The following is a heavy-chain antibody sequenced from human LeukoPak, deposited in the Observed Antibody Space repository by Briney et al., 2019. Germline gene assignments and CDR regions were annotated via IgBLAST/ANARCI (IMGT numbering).Heavy chain of an antibody. D-gene: IGHD3-22*01. V-gene: IGHV3-21*01. J-gene: IGHJ6*02. CDR1: GFTFSSYS. CDR2: ISSSSSYI. CDR3: XXXXXXXXXXYXXXXSGYWSLYYYYGMDV. Sequence: GGSLRLSCAASGFTFSSYSMNWVRQAPGKGLEWVSSISSSSSYIYYADSVKGRFTISRDNAKNSLYLQMNSLRAEDTAVYYXXXXXXXXXXXYXXXXSGYWSLYYYYGMDVWGQGTTVTVSS.